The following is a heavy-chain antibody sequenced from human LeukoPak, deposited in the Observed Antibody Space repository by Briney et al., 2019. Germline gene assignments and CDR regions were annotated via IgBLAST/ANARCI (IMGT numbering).Heavy chain of an antibody. Sequence: SETLSLTCAVYGGSFSGYYWSWIRQPPGKGLEWIGEINHSGSTNYNPSLKSRVTISVDASKNQFPLKLSSVTAADTAVYYCARGGGRWLQSYYFDYWGQGTLVTVSS. CDR1: GGSFSGYY. J-gene: IGHJ4*02. CDR2: INHSGST. V-gene: IGHV4-34*01. D-gene: IGHD5-24*01. CDR3: ARGGGRWLQSYYFDY.